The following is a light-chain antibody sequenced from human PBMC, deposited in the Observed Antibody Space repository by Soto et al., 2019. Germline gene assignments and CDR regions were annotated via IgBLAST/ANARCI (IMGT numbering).Light chain of an antibody. J-gene: IGKJ3*01. CDR2: AAS. CDR1: QSIGNY. V-gene: IGKV1-39*01. Sequence: DIQMTQSPSSLSASVGDRVTITCRASQSIGNYLNWYQQKPGKAPKLLIYAASSLQSGVPSRFSGSGSGTDFTLTISSLQPEDFATYYCQTYSTQFTVGPGTKVEIK. CDR3: QTYSTQFT.